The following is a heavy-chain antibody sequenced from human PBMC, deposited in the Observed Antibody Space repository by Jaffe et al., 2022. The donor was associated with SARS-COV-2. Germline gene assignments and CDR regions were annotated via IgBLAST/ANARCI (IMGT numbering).Heavy chain of an antibody. CDR1: GFTVSSKY. CDR3: ASQLTGDRLGYFEY. J-gene: IGHJ4*02. D-gene: IGHD7-27*01. Sequence: EVQLVESGGGLVQPGGSLRLSCAASGFTVSSKYMNWVRQAPGKGLEWISDFYSSGSAYYADSVKGRFTVSRDTSKNTLYLQLNTLRAEDTAVYYCASQLTGDRLGYFEYWGQGVLVTVSS. CDR2: FYSSGSA. V-gene: IGHV3-66*02.